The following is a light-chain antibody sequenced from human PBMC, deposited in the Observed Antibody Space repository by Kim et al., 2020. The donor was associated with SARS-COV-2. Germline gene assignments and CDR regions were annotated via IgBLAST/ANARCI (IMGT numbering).Light chain of an antibody. CDR2: EVT. V-gene: IGLV2-23*02. Sequence: SITSTRTGNSSKVWNYDFVSWYQQHPGKAPKLMIYEVTKRPSGISNRFSGSEYGNTASLTIAGLQAEDEADYYCYSYTGSRTSWVFGGGTTVTVL. CDR1: SSKVWNYDF. CDR3: YSYTGSRTSWV. J-gene: IGLJ3*02.